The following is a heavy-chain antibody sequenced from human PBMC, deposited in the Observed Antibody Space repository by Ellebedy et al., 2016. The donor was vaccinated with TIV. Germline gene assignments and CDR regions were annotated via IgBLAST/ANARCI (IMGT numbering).Heavy chain of an antibody. CDR3: ARDADDSSGYYPLYYYGMDV. Sequence: ASVKVSCXASGGTFSSYAISWVRQAPGQGLEWMGWISAYNGNTNYAQKLQGRVTMTTDTSTSTAYMELRSLRSDDTAVYYCARDADDSSGYYPLYYYGMDVWGQGTTVTVSS. CDR1: GGTFSSYA. CDR2: ISAYNGNT. J-gene: IGHJ6*02. D-gene: IGHD3-22*01. V-gene: IGHV1-18*01.